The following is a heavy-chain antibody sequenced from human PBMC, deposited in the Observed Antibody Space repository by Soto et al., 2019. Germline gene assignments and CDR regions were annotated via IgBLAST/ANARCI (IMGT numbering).Heavy chain of an antibody. CDR2: ISWNSGNI. CDR1: GITFDDYA. CDR3: AKLASAYEVDY. D-gene: IGHD5-12*01. Sequence: EVQLVESGGGLVQPGRSLRLSCAASGITFDDYAMHWVRQAPGKGLEWVSGISWNSGNIGYADSGKGRFTISRDNAKHPLYLQMNNLRAEDTALYYCAKLASAYEVDYWGQGTLVTVSS. J-gene: IGHJ4*02. V-gene: IGHV3-9*01.